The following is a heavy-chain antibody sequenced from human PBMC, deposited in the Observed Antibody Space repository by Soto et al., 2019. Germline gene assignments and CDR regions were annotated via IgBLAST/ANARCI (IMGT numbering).Heavy chain of an antibody. J-gene: IGHJ4*02. D-gene: IGHD6-6*01. Sequence: PSETLSLTCTVSGGSISSYYWSWIRQPPGKGLEWIGYIYYSGSTNYNPSLKSRVTISVDTSKNRFSLKLSSVTAADAAVYYCARKSIAAWAGYYFDYWGQGTLVTVSS. CDR1: GGSISSYY. CDR2: IYYSGST. V-gene: IGHV4-59*01. CDR3: ARKSIAAWAGYYFDY.